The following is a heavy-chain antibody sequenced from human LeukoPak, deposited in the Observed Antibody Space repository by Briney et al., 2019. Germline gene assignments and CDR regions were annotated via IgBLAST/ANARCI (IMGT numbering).Heavy chain of an antibody. V-gene: IGHV3-7*01. D-gene: IGHD3-10*01. CDR3: ARDREEMVRAPYAFGI. Sequence: GGSLRLSCAASGFTFSKYWMTWARQAPGKGLEWVANIKQDESEKYYGDSVKGRFTVSRDNGKSSLYLQMNSLRAEDTAVYYCARDREEMVRAPYAFGIWGQGTMVTVSS. J-gene: IGHJ3*02. CDR1: GFTFSKYW. CDR2: IKQDESEK.